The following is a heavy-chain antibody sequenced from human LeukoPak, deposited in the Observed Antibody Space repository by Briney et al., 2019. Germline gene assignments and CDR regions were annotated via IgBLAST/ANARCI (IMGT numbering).Heavy chain of an antibody. CDR1: GGSISSGDYY. CDR3: ARADYDSSGAYYYYYYMDV. CDR2: IYYSGST. V-gene: IGHV4-61*08. Sequence: SQTLSLTCTVSGGSISSGDYYWSWIRQPPGKGLEWIGYIYYSGSTNYNPSLKSRVTISVDTSKNQFSLKLSSVTAADTAVYYCARADYDSSGAYYYYYYMDVWGKGTTVTVSS. D-gene: IGHD3-22*01. J-gene: IGHJ6*03.